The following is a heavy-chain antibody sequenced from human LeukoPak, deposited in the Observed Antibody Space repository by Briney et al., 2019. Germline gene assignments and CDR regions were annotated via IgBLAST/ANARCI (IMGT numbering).Heavy chain of an antibody. CDR3: ARMDLDKSCSGDRCSNWFDP. V-gene: IGHV1-8*03. CDR2: MNPNSGHT. D-gene: IGHD2-15*01. J-gene: IGHJ5*02. CDR1: GYNFINYD. Sequence: ASVKVSCKASGYNFINYDINWVRQAPGQGLEWVGWMNPNSGHTGYAEKFQGRVTITRDTSMNTAYMELISLRSEDTAVYYCARMDLDKSCSGDRCSNWFDPWGQGTLVIVSS.